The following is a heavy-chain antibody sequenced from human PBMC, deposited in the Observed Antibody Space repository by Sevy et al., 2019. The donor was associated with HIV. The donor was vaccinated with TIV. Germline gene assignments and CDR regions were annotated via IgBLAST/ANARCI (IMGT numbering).Heavy chain of an antibody. CDR3: ARVVDYYDSSGYWN. Sequence: GGSLRLSCAASGFTFSSYSMNWVRQAPGKGLEWVSYISSSSSTIYYADSVKGRFTISRDNAKNSLYLQMNSLIDEDTAVYYCARVVDYYDSSGYWNWGQGTLVTVSS. CDR1: GFTFSSYS. J-gene: IGHJ4*02. D-gene: IGHD3-22*01. CDR2: ISSSSSTI. V-gene: IGHV3-48*02.